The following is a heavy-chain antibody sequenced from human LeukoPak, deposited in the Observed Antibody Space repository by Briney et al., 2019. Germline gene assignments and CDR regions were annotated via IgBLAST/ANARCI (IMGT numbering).Heavy chain of an antibody. V-gene: IGHV4-4*07. CDR3: ARDADYGDYGSWFDP. CDR2: IYFSGSS. J-gene: IGHJ5*02. D-gene: IGHD4-17*01. Sequence: SETLSLTCIVSDGSIRNYYWSWIRQPAGKGLEWIGRIYFSGSSKYNPSLRSRVTMSVDKSKNQFPLKLSSVTAADTAVYYCARDADYGDYGSWFDPWGQGTLVTVSS. CDR1: DGSIRNYY.